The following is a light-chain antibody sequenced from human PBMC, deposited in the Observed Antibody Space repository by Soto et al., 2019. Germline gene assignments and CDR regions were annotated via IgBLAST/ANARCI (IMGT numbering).Light chain of an antibody. CDR3: QQLNSYPLT. V-gene: IGKV1-9*01. CDR2: AAS. Sequence: IQMTQSPSFLSASVGDRVTITCRASQGISSYLAWYQQKPGKAPKLLIYAASTLQSGVPSRFSGSGSGTEFTLTISSLQPEDFATYYCQQLNSYPLTCGPGTKGDIK. CDR1: QGISSY. J-gene: IGKJ3*01.